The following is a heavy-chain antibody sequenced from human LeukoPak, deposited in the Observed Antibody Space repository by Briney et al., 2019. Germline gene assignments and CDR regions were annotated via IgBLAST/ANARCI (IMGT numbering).Heavy chain of an antibody. CDR2: IRYDGSDK. V-gene: IGHV3-30*02. D-gene: IGHD6-19*01. CDR1: GFIFSNYG. J-gene: IGHJ1*01. CDR3: AKDGAGYSSGWYAEYFQR. Sequence: GGSLRLSCAASGFIFSNYGMHWVRQAPGKGLEWVAFIRYDGSDKYYADSVKGRFTISRDNSKNTLYLQMNSLRGEDTAVYYCAKDGAGYSSGWYAEYFQRWGQGSLVTVSS.